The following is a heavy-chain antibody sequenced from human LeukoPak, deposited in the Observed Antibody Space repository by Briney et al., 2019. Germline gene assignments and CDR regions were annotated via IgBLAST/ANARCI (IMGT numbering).Heavy chain of an antibody. Sequence: SLRLSCAASGFPFDDYAMHWVRQAPGKGLEWVSGISWNSGSIGYADSVKGRFTISRDNAKNSLYLQMNSLRAEDTALYYCATLDVWGQGTTVTVSS. CDR1: GFPFDDYA. CDR2: ISWNSGSI. CDR3: ATLDV. J-gene: IGHJ6*02. V-gene: IGHV3-9*01.